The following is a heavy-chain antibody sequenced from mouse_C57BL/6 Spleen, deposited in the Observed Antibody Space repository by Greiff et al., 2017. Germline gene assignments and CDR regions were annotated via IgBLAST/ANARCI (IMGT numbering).Heavy chain of an antibody. V-gene: IGHV5-16*01. CDR3: ARDPDGYYPHWYFDV. D-gene: IGHD2-3*01. CDR2: INYDGSST. J-gene: IGHJ1*03. CDR1: GFTFSDYY. Sequence: EVKLMESEGGLVQPGSSMTLSCTVSGFTFSDYYMAWVRQVPEKGLEWVANINYDGSSTYYLDSLKSRFIISRDNAKNILYLQMSSLKSEDTATYYCARDPDGYYPHWYFDVWGTGTTVTVSS.